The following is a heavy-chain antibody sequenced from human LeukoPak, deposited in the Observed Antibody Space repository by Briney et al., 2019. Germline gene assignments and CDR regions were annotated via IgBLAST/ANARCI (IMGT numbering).Heavy chain of an antibody. CDR3: ASGHSSSSY. Sequence: SDTLSLTCPVYGGSFSGYYWSWIRQPPGKGLEGIGEIKHSGSTNYNPSLKSRFTISVDTSKNQLSLKLSSVTAADTAVYYCASGHSSSSYWGQGTLVTVTS. V-gene: IGHV4-34*01. CDR2: IKHSGST. CDR1: GGSFSGYY. D-gene: IGHD6-13*01. J-gene: IGHJ4*02.